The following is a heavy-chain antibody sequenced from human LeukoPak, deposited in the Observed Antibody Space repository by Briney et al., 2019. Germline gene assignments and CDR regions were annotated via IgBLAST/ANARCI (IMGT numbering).Heavy chain of an antibody. V-gene: IGHV1-2*02. J-gene: IGHJ4*02. CDR1: GYTFTGYY. D-gene: IGHD2/OR15-2a*01. CDR2: INPNSRGT. CDR3: ARDEVVLPLDY. Sequence: ASVKVSCKASGYTFTGYYMHWVRQAPGQALESMGWINPNSRGTNYAQKFQGRVTMTRDTSISTAYMELGRLRSDDTAVYYCARDEVVLPLDYWGQGTLVTVSS.